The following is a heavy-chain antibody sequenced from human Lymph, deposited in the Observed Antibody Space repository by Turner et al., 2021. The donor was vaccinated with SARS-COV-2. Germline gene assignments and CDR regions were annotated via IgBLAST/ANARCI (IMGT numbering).Heavy chain of an antibody. J-gene: IGHJ4*02. CDR2: ISYDGSNK. Sequence: QVQLVESGGGVVPPGRSLSLSCAASGFTFNNYPMHWVRQAPGKGLEWVAVISYDGSNKYYADSVKGRFTISRDNSKNTLYLQMNSLRAEDTAVYYCARDSSGSGTLDYWGQGTLVTVSS. D-gene: IGHD3-10*01. CDR1: GFTFNNYP. CDR3: ARDSSGSGTLDY. V-gene: IGHV3-30-3*01.